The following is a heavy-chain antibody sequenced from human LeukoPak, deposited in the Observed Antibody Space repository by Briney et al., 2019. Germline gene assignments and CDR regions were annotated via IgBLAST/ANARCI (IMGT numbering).Heavy chain of an antibody. V-gene: IGHV1-2*02. CDR2: INPIGGGT. CDR3: ARPISGPLSFWAFDV. Sequence: ASVKVSCKTSGYTFTDYYMQWVRQAPGQGLEWMGWINPIGGGTNYAQNFQARVTMTRDTSINTAYMELSSLTSDDTAVYYCARPISGPLSFWAFDVWGQGAMVTVSS. J-gene: IGHJ3*01. D-gene: IGHD3-10*01. CDR1: GYTFTDYY.